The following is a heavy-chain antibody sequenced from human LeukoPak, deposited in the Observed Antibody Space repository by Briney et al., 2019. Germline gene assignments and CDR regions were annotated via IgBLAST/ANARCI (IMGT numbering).Heavy chain of an antibody. Sequence: PGGSLRLSCAASGFTFSSYAMHWVRRAPGKGLEWVAVISYDGSNKYYADSVKGRFTISRDNSKNTLYLQMNSLRAEDTAVYYCARSYGSGSYYYFDYWGQGTLVTVPS. CDR1: GFTFSSYA. CDR3: ARSYGSGSYYYFDY. V-gene: IGHV3-30-3*01. J-gene: IGHJ4*02. D-gene: IGHD3-10*01. CDR2: ISYDGSNK.